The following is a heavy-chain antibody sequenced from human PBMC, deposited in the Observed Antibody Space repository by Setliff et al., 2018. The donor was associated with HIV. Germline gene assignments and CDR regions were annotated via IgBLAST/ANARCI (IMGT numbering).Heavy chain of an antibody. D-gene: IGHD5-18*01. CDR2: IYYSGSS. Sequence: PSETLSLTCNVSGDSISSYYWSWIRQPPGKGLEWIGYIYYSGSSIYNPSLKSRATISVDTSKKQFSLKLSSVTAADTAVYYCARRGGYSYGYMDVWGKGTTVTVSS. CDR3: ARRGGYSYGYMDV. V-gene: IGHV4-59*12. CDR1: GDSISSYY. J-gene: IGHJ6*03.